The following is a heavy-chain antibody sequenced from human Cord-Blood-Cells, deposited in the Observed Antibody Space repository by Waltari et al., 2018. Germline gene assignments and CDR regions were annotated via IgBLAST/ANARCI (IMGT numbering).Heavy chain of an antibody. D-gene: IGHD6-6*01. CDR3: ARDLEDSSSSYYYYYMDV. J-gene: IGHJ6*03. CDR1: GDSVSSNSAA. CDR2: TYYRSKWYN. V-gene: IGHV6-1*01. Sequence: QVQLQQSGPGLVKPSQTLSLTCAISGDSVSSNSAAWNWIRQSPSSGLEWLGRTYYRSKWYNDYAVSVKSRITINPDTSKNQFSLQLNSVTPEDTAVYYCARDLEDSSSSYYYYYMDVWGKGTTVTVSS.